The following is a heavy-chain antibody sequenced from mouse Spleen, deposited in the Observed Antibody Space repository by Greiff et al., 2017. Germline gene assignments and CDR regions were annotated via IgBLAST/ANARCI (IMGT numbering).Heavy chain of an antibody. CDR1: GYTFTSYW. J-gene: IGHJ2*01. D-gene: IGHD4-1*02. Sequence: QVQLQQSGAELAKPGASVKMSCKASGYTFTSYWMHWVKQRPGQGLEWIGYINPSTGYTEYNQKFKGKATLTVDESSSTAYMQLSSLTSEDSAVYYCARANQLGPFDYWGQGTTLTVSS. CDR2: INPSTGYT. V-gene: IGHV1-7*01. CDR3: ARANQLGPFDY.